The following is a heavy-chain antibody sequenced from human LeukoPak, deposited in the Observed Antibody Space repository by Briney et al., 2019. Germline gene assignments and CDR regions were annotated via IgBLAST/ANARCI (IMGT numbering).Heavy chain of an antibody. CDR3: AKSKRLGGKSSDAFDI. CDR1: GFTFSSYG. V-gene: IGHV3-30*02. CDR2: IRYDGSNK. J-gene: IGHJ3*02. Sequence: PGGSLRLSCAASGFTFSSYGMHSVRQAPGKGLEWVAFIRYDGSNKYYADSVKGRFTISRDNSKNTLYLQMNSLRAEDTAVYYCAKSKRLGGKSSDAFDIWGQGTMVTVSS. D-gene: IGHD6-25*01.